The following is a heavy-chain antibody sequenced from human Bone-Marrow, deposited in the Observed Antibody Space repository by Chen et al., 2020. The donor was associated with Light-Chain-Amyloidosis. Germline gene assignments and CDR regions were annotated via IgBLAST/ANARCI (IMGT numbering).Heavy chain of an antibody. V-gene: IGHV5-51*01. CDR3: ARRRDGYNFDY. CDR1: VYTFPNYW. CDR2: IYPDDSDA. Sequence: EVQLEQSGPEVKKPGESLKISCKGSVYTFPNYWIGWVRQMPGKGLEWMWVIYPDDSDARYSPSFEGQVTISADKSITTAYLQWRSLKASDTAMYYCARRRDGYNFDYWGQGTLVTVSS. J-gene: IGHJ4*02. D-gene: IGHD5-12*01.